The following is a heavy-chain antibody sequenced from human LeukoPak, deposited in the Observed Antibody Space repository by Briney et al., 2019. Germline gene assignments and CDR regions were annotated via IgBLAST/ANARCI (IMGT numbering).Heavy chain of an antibody. Sequence: SETLSLTCAVYGGSFGGYYWSWIRQPPGKGLEWIGEINHSGSTNYNPSLKSRVTISVDTSKNQFSLKLSSVTAADTAVYYCARNHCSSTSCYRGWFDPWGQGTLVTVSS. J-gene: IGHJ5*02. V-gene: IGHV4-34*01. D-gene: IGHD2-2*01. CDR1: GGSFGGYY. CDR3: ARNHCSSTSCYRGWFDP. CDR2: INHSGST.